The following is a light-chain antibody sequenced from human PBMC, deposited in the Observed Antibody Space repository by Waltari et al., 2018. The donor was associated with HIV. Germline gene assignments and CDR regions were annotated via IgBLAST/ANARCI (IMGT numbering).Light chain of an antibody. Sequence: SYELAQPLSVSVALGQTARVTCGGNSIGSKRVHWYQQRPGQAPVLVIYRDNTRPSGIPERFSGSSSGNTATLTISRAQAGDESDYYCQIWDSSTVVFGGGTKLTVL. CDR3: QIWDSSTVV. V-gene: IGLV3-9*01. J-gene: IGLJ2*01. CDR1: SIGSKR. CDR2: RDN.